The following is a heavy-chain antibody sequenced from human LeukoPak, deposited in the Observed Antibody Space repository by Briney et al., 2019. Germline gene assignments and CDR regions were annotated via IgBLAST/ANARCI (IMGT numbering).Heavy chain of an antibody. CDR1: GGSISSGDYY. CDR2: IYYSGST. J-gene: IGHJ6*03. Sequence: SETLSLTCTVSGGSISSGDYYWSWIRQPPGKGLEWIGYIYYSGSTYYNPSLKSRVTISVDRSKNQFSLKLSSVTAADTAVYYCARDWKGPVGATREDYYYYMDVWGKGTTVTVSS. V-gene: IGHV4-30-4*08. D-gene: IGHD1-26*01. CDR3: ARDWKGPVGATREDYYYYMDV.